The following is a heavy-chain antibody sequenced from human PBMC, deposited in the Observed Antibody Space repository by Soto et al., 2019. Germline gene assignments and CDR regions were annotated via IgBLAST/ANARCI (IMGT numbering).Heavy chain of an antibody. CDR3: AKDVLGDYYYGMDV. D-gene: IGHD3-10*01. J-gene: IGHJ6*01. Sequence: PGGSLRLSCAASGFTFSSYGMHWVRQAPGKGLEWVAVISYDGSNKYYADSVKGRFTISRDNSKNTLYLQMNSLRAEDTAVYYCAKDVLGDYYYGMDVWGQGSTVRVPS. V-gene: IGHV3-30*18. CDR1: GFTFSSYG. CDR2: ISYDGSNK.